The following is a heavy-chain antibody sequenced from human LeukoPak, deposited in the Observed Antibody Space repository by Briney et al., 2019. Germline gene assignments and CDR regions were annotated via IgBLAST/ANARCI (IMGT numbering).Heavy chain of an antibody. Sequence: GGSLRLSCAASGFTVSSNYMSWVRQAPGKGLEWVSVIYSGGSTYYADSVKGRFTISRHNSKNTLYLQMNSLRAEDTAVYYCASWQQLITDRQKDYYYGMDVWGQGTTVTVSS. D-gene: IGHD6-13*01. CDR3: ASWQQLITDRQKDYYYGMDV. CDR1: GFTVSSNY. V-gene: IGHV3-53*04. CDR2: IYSGGST. J-gene: IGHJ6*02.